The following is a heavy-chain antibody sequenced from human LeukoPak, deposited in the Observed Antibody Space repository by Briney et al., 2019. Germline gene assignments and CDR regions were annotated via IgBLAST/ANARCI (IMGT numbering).Heavy chain of an antibody. J-gene: IGHJ4*02. D-gene: IGHD3-22*01. CDR1: GSIFTSYW. CDR3: ARVPSGRYYDSSGYYFDY. Sequence: GASLQISGEGSGSIFTSYWICCVRPLPEKVLECMGIIYPGDSDTRYSPSFQGQVTISADKSISTAYLQWSSLKASDTAMYYCARVPSGRYYDSSGYYFDYWGQGTLVTVSS. V-gene: IGHV5-51*01. CDR2: IYPGDSDT.